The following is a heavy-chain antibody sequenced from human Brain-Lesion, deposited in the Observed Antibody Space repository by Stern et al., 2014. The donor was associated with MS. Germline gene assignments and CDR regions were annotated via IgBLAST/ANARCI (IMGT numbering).Heavy chain of an antibody. V-gene: IGHV1-24*01. CDR1: GYTLTELS. Sequence: DQLVESGAEVKKPGASVKVSCKVSGYTLTELSMHWVRQAPRKGLEWMGGFDPEDGETIYAQKFQGRVTMTEDTSTDTAYMELSSLRSEDTAVYCCATLSPGAGGNYYRHFDYWGQGTLVTVSS. D-gene: IGHD1-26*01. CDR2: FDPEDGET. J-gene: IGHJ4*02. CDR3: ATLSPGAGGNYYRHFDY.